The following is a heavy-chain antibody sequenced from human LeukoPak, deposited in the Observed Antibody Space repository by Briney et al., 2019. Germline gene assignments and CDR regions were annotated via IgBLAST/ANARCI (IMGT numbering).Heavy chain of an antibody. D-gene: IGHD6-25*01. J-gene: IGHJ4*02. CDR1: GYTFTTFH. CDR2: INPSGGGT. Sequence: GASVKVSCKASGYTFTTFHIHWVRQAPGQGLEWMGTINPSGGGTSYAQKFQGRVTMTSDTSTSTVYMELSSLTSEDTAVYYCARAGSDSSGKFGCWGQGTLVTVSP. CDR3: ARAGSDSSGKFGC. V-gene: IGHV1-46*01.